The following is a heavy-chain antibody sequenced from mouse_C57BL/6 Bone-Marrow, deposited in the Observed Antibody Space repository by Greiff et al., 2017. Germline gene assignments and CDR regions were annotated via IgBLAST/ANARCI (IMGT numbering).Heavy chain of an antibody. CDR3: APEEGNPYFDD. CDR1: GYAFSSYW. D-gene: IGHD2-1*01. J-gene: IGHJ2*01. V-gene: IGHV1-80*01. Sequence: QVQLKESGAELVKPGASVKISCKASGYAFSSYWMNWVKQRPGKGLEWIGQIYPGDGDTTYNGKFKGKATLTADKSSSTAYMQLSSLTSEDSAVYFCAPEEGNPYFDDWGQGTTLTVSS. CDR2: IYPGDGDT.